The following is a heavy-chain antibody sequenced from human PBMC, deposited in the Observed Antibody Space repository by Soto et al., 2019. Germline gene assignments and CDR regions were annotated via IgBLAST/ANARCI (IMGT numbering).Heavy chain of an antibody. D-gene: IGHD6-6*01. CDR1: GFTFRDYA. J-gene: IGHJ4*02. V-gene: IGHV3-23*01. Sequence: VQLLESGGALVQPGGSLRLSCAASGFTFRDYAMTWVRQAPGKGLEWVSHTSGNGGSTYYADSVKGRFTSSRDNSRDTMHLQMNSLRAEDTALYYCTRPLFIAARGVEPFDYWGQGALVTVSS. CDR3: TRPLFIAARGVEPFDY. CDR2: TSGNGGST.